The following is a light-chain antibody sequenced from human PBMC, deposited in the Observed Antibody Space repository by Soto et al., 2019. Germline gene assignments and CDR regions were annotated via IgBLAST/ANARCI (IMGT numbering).Light chain of an antibody. V-gene: IGKV1-5*01. J-gene: IGKJ1*01. CDR3: QQYKDGAWT. CDR1: QSINRY. CDR2: DAS. Sequence: DIQLTQSPSTLSASVGDRVTVTCRASQSINRYLAWYQQKPGKAPKLLVYDASTLEGGVPSSFSGSGSATEFILTISSLQPDDFAVYYCQQYKDGAWTFDQGTRVEIK.